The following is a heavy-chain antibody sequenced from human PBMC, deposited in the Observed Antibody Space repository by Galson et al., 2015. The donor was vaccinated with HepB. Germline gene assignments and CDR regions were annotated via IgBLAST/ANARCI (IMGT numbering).Heavy chain of an antibody. V-gene: IGHV3-7*01. D-gene: IGHD3-3*01. CDR1: GFTFSSYW. CDR2: IKQDGSEK. J-gene: IGHJ4*02. CDR3: ARESLTIFGVVIMEPDY. Sequence: SLRLSCAASGFTFSSYWMSWVRQAPGKGLEWVANIKQDGSEKYYVDSVKGRFTISRDNAKNSLYLQMNSLRAEDTAVYYCARESLTIFGVVIMEPDYWGQGTLVTVSS.